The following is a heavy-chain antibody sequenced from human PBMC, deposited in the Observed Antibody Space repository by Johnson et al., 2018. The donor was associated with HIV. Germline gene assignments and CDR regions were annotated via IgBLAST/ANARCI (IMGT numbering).Heavy chain of an antibody. D-gene: IGHD1-26*01. CDR3: AKDVELHGAFDI. V-gene: IGHV3-33*06. CDR1: GFTFSSYG. J-gene: IGHJ3*02. CDR2: IWYDGSNK. Sequence: QMLLVESGGGVVQPGRSLRLSCAASGFTFSSYGMHWVRQAPGKGLEWVAVIWYDGSNKYYADSVKGRFTISRDNSKNTLYLQMNSLGAEDTAVYYCAKDVELHGAFDIWGQGTMVTVSS.